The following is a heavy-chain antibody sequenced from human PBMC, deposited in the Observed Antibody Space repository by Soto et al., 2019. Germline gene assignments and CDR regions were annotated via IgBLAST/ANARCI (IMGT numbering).Heavy chain of an antibody. CDR3: ARDEYQLLSSVSWFDS. V-gene: IGHV4-30-4*01. Sequence: TLSLTCTVSGGSISDDSYWSWIRQTPGKGLEWIGYIYHTGNTYYNPSLRSRVSISVDKSKSQFSLKLISVTAADTAVYFCARDEYQLLSSVSWFDSWGPGTLVTVSS. D-gene: IGHD2-2*01. CDR2: IYHTGNT. J-gene: IGHJ5*01. CDR1: GGSISDDSY.